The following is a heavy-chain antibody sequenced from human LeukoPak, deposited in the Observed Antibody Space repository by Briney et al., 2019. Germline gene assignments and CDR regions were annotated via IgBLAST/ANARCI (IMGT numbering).Heavy chain of an antibody. CDR2: ISYHGSNK. J-gene: IGHJ4*02. Sequence: GGSLRLSCEASGFIFSGYWMHWVRQAPGKGLEWVAVISYHGSNKYYADSVKGRFTISRDNSKNTLYLQMNSLRAEDTAVYYCAKGYSGYLDYWGQGTLVTVSS. V-gene: IGHV3-30*18. D-gene: IGHD5-12*01. CDR3: AKGYSGYLDY. CDR1: GFIFSGYW.